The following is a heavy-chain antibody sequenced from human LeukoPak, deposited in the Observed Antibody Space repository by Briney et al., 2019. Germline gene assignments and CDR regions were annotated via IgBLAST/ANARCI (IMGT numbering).Heavy chain of an antibody. J-gene: IGHJ5*02. V-gene: IGHV4-4*02. CDR2: IYHSGST. Sequence: SETLSLTCAVSGGSISSSNWWSWVRQPPGKGLEWIGEIYHSGSTNYNPSLKSRVTISVDKSKNQFSLKLSSVTAADTAVYYCARGTYYYDSSGYYYWFDPWGQGTLVTVSS. CDR3: ARGTYYYDSSGYYYWFDP. CDR1: GGSISSSNW. D-gene: IGHD3-22*01.